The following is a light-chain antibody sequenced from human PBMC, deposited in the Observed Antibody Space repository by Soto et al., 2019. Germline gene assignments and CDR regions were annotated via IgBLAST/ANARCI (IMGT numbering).Light chain of an antibody. Sequence: QLVLTQSPSASASLGASVKLTCTLSSGHSNYAIAWHQQQSEKGPRYLMNLNSDGRHSKGDGIPDRFSGSSSGAERYLTISSLQSEDEADYYCQTWGSGIVVFGGGTKLTVL. CDR1: SGHSNYA. CDR2: LNSDGRH. J-gene: IGLJ2*01. CDR3: QTWGSGIVV. V-gene: IGLV4-69*01.